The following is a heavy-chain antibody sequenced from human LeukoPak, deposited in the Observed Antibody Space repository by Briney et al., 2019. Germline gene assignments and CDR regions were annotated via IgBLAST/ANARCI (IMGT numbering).Heavy chain of an antibody. Sequence: QSGGSLRLSCAASGFTFSSYGMHWVRQAPGKGLEWVAVISYDGSNKYYADSVKGRFTISRDNSKNTLYLQMNSLRAEDTAVYYCAKPYYGILTGYGVNPYFDYWGQGTLVTVSS. CDR2: ISYDGSNK. D-gene: IGHD3-9*01. V-gene: IGHV3-30*18. CDR1: GFTFSSYG. J-gene: IGHJ4*02. CDR3: AKPYYGILTGYGVNPYFDY.